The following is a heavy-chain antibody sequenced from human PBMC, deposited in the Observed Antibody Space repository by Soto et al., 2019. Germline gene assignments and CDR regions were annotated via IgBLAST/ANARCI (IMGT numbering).Heavy chain of an antibody. CDR3: ATTPLYSSSPGY. CDR1: GYNFAGYW. J-gene: IGHJ4*02. Sequence: GDSVKISCKGSGYNFAGYWIAWVRQMPGKGLELMGIIYPSDSDTRYMPSFQGQVTISAEKSISSSYLQWSSLRASDTAMYYGATTPLYSSSPGYRGQGTLVTVAS. CDR2: IYPSDSDT. V-gene: IGHV5-51*01. D-gene: IGHD6-13*01.